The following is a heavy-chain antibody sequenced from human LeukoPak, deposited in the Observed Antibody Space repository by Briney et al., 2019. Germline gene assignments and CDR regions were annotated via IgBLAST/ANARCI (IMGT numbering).Heavy chain of an antibody. CDR3: ARRHCSSTSCYVDY. CDR2: IYYSGST. V-gene: IGHV4-39*01. Sequence: SETLSLTCTVSGGSISSSSYYWGWIRQPPGKGLEWIGSIYYSGSTYYNPSLKSRVTISVDTSKNQFSLKLSSVTAADTAVYYCARRHCSSTSCYVDYWGQGTLVTVSS. D-gene: IGHD2-2*01. CDR1: GGSISSSSYY. J-gene: IGHJ4*02.